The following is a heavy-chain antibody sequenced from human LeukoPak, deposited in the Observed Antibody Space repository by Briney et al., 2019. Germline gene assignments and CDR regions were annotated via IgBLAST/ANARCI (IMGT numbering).Heavy chain of an antibody. CDR3: ARGSGDTAMDY. CDR1: GFTFSSCA. Sequence: GGSLRLSCAASGFTFSSCAMSWVRQAPGKGLEWVAVIWYDGSNKYYADSVKGRFTISRDNSKNTLYLQMNSLRAEDTAVYYCARGSGDTAMDYWGQGTLVTVSS. D-gene: IGHD5-18*01. J-gene: IGHJ4*02. V-gene: IGHV3-33*08. CDR2: IWYDGSNK.